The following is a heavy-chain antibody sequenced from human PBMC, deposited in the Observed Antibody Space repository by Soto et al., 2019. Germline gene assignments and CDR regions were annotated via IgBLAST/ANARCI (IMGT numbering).Heavy chain of an antibody. V-gene: IGHV3-23*01. Sequence: GGSLRLSCAASGFAFWTYAMNWVRQAPGKGLEWVSAISGSGGNTYYADSVKGRFTISRDNSKNTLYLHLSGLRAEDTAIYYSAKGVRNNYASDSQGRLDYWRQGTRFTVSS. CDR2: ISGSGGNT. CDR3: AKGVRNNYASDSQGRLDY. D-gene: IGHD2-2*01. CDR1: GFAFWTYA. J-gene: IGHJ4*02.